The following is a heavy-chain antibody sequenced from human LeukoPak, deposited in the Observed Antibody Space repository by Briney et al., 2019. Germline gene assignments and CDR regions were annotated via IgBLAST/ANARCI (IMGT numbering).Heavy chain of an antibody. D-gene: IGHD4-23*01. J-gene: IGHJ4*02. CDR3: ARDRGYGGNSGWIH. Sequence: PGGSLRLSCAASGFTFSTYTMNWVRQAPGKGLEWVSSITISSRYIYYADSVKGRFTISRDNAKNSLFLHMNSLRAEDTAVYYCARDRGYGGNSGWIHWGQGTLVTVSS. V-gene: IGHV3-21*01. CDR2: ITISSRYI. CDR1: GFTFSTYT.